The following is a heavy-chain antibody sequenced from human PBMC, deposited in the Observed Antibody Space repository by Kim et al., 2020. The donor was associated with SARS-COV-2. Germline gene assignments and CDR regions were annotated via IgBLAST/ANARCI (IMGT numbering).Heavy chain of an antibody. CDR2: ISYDGSNK. D-gene: IGHD6-13*01. CDR1: GFTFSSYG. CDR3: VAAADFAYFDY. J-gene: IGHJ4*02. V-gene: IGHV3-30*03. Sequence: GGSLRLSCAASGFTFSSYGMHWVRQAPGKGLEWVAVISYDGSNKYYADSVKGRFTISRDNSKNTLYLQMNSLRAEDTAVYYCVAAADFAYFDYWGQGTLVTVSS.